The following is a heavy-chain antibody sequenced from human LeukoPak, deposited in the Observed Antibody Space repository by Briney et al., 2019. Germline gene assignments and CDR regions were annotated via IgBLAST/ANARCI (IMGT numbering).Heavy chain of an antibody. V-gene: IGHV4-4*07. CDR3: AREVVVAATYDY. D-gene: IGHD2-15*01. CDR2: IYTSGST. CDR1: GDSIRSFY. Sequence: SETLSLTCTVSGDSIRSFYWSWIRQPAGKGLEWIGRIYTSGSTNYNPSLKSRVTMSVDTSKNQFSLKLGSVTAADTAVYYCAREVVVAATYDYWGQGTLVTVSS. J-gene: IGHJ4*02.